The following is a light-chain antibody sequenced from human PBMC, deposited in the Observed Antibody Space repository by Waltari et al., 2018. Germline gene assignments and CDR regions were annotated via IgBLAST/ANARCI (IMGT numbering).Light chain of an antibody. V-gene: IGKV3-20*01. CDR1: QSVSSSH. CDR2: GAS. J-gene: IGKJ4*01. CDR3: QQYGSSPLT. Sequence: EIVLTQSPGTLSLSSGERATLHCRATQSVSSSHLAWYQQKPGQAPRLLISGASSRATGIPDRFSASGSGTDFTLTISGLEPEDFAVYYCQQYGSSPLTFGGGTKVEIK.